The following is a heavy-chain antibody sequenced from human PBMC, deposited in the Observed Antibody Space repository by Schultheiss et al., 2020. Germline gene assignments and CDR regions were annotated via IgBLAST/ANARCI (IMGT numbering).Heavy chain of an antibody. CDR3: ARVSTTKAPLYNWFDP. V-gene: IGHV3-11*04. Sequence: GGSLRLSCAASGFTFSDYYMTWIRQAPGKGLEWVSYISSSSSTIYYADSVKGRFTISRDNAKNSLYLQMNSLRAEDTAVYYCARVSTTKAPLYNWFDPWGQGTLVTVSS. D-gene: IGHD2-2*01. CDR1: GFTFSDYY. CDR2: ISSSSSTI. J-gene: IGHJ5*02.